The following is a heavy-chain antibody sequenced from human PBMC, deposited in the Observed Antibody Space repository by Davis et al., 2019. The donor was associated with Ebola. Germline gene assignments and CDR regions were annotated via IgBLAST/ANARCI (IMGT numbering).Heavy chain of an antibody. D-gene: IGHD6-19*01. CDR3: ARGIPSSGWYFGMDV. Sequence: PSETLSLTCTVSGGSISSGSYYWSWIRQPAGKGLEWIGHIYTSGSTNYNPSLKSRVTISVDTSKNQFSLKLSSVTAADTAVYYCARGIPSSGWYFGMDVWGQGTTVTVSS. CDR1: GGSISSGSYY. CDR2: IYTSGST. J-gene: IGHJ6*02. V-gene: IGHV4-61*09.